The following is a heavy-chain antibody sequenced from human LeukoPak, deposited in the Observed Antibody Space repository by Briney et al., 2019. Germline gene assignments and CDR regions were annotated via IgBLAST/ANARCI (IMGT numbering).Heavy chain of an antibody. D-gene: IGHD3-22*01. Sequence: SETLSLTCTVSGGSISSNYWSWIRQPPGKGLEWIGYIYNSGSTIYNPSLKSRVTMSLDTSKNQFSLKLSSVTAADTAVYYCARAYDSSGYYYYWGQGTLVTVSS. V-gene: IGHV4-59*12. CDR1: GGSISSNY. J-gene: IGHJ4*02. CDR3: ARAYDSSGYYYY. CDR2: IYNSGST.